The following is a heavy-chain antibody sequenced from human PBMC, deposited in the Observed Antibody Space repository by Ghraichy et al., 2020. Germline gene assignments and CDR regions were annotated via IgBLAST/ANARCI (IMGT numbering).Heavy chain of an antibody. V-gene: IGHV3-43D*03. D-gene: IGHD3-9*01. Sequence: GESLNISCAASGFTFSDYAMHWVRQAPGKGLEWVSLISWDGGSTYYADSVKGRFITSRDNSENFLFLQMNSLRVDDTAFYYCAKDGDDILTGYDNYYFDYWAKETLVTVPS. CDR1: GFTFSDYA. CDR2: ISWDGGST. J-gene: IGHJ4*02. CDR3: AKDGDDILTGYDNYYFDY.